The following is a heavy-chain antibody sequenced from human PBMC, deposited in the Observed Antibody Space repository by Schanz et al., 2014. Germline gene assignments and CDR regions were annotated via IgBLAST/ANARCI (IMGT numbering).Heavy chain of an antibody. CDR3: AYYDVLTGFDY. CDR2: ISGSGGST. Sequence: EVQLVESGGGLVQPGGSLRLSCAGSGFAFRNYGMSWVRQAPGQGLEWVSAISGSGGSTYYADSVKGRFTISRDNSKNTLYLQINNLRAEDTAVYYCAYYDVLTGFDYWGQGTQVTVSS. V-gene: IGHV3-23*04. CDR1: GFAFRNYG. D-gene: IGHD3-9*01. J-gene: IGHJ4*02.